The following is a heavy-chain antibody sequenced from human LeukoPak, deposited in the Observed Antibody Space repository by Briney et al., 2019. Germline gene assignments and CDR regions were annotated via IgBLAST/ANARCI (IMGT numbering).Heavy chain of an antibody. D-gene: IGHD3-22*01. Sequence: SETLSLTCTVSGGSISSGGYYWSWIRQHPGKGLEWIGYIYYSGSTNYNPSLKSRVTISVDTSKDQFSLKLSSVTAADTAVYYCARRKGRDYYDSSGYLPLDYFDYWGQGTLVTVSS. CDR2: IYYSGST. J-gene: IGHJ4*02. CDR1: GGSISSGGYY. CDR3: ARRKGRDYYDSSGYLPLDYFDY. V-gene: IGHV4-61*08.